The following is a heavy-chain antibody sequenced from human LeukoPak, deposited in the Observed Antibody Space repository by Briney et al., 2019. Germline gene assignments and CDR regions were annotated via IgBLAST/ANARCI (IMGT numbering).Heavy chain of an antibody. D-gene: IGHD3-10*02. J-gene: IGHJ4*02. V-gene: IGHV3-74*01. CDR1: GFSFSSSW. CDR3: VQSITMFIG. CDR2: INDDETST. Sequence: GGSLRLSCAASGFSFSSSWMHWVRQAPGKGLVWVSRINDDETSTSYADSVKGRFTISRDNGKNSLYLQMNSLRAEDTALYYCVQSITMFIGWGQGTLVTVSS.